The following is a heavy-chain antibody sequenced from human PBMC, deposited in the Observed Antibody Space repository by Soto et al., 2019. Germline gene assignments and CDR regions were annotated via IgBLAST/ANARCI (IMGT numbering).Heavy chain of an antibody. D-gene: IGHD6-13*01. CDR1: GGSFSGYF. CDR3: ARLPSIYSGIAAAGN. J-gene: IGHJ4*02. CDR2: INPGGST. Sequence: SETLSLTCAVSGGSFSGYFWNWIRQPPGKGLEWIGEINPGGSTTYNPSLKSRVTIPADTSKNQFSLNLSSVTAADTAVYYCARLPSIYSGIAAAGNWGQGTLVTVSS. V-gene: IGHV4-34*01.